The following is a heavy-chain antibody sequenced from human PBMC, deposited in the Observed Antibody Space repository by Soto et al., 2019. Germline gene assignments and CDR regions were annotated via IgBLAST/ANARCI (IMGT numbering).Heavy chain of an antibody. D-gene: IGHD2-2*01. CDR1: GGSISSGGYY. CDR2: IYYSGST. Sequence: QVQLQESGPGLVKPSQTLSLTCTVSGGSISSGGYYWSWIRQHPGKGLEWIGYIYYSGSTYYNPSLKSRVTISVDTSKNQFSLKLSSVTAADTAVYYCARARYCSSTSCPCFDYWGQGTLVTVSS. V-gene: IGHV4-31*03. J-gene: IGHJ4*02. CDR3: ARARYCSSTSCPCFDY.